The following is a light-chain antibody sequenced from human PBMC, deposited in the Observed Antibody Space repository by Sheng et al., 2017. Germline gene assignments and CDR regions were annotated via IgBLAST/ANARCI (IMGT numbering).Light chain of an antibody. CDR1: QSILYSSNNKNY. J-gene: IGKJ2*01. Sequence: DIVMTQSPESVAVSLGERATINCKASQSILYSSNNKNYLAWYQQKPGQPPKLLISWASTRESGVPDRISGSGSATDFTLTISSLQAEDVAVYYCQQYYAPPHTFGQGTNRGDQT. V-gene: IGKV4-1*01. CDR2: WAS. CDR3: QQYYAPPHT.